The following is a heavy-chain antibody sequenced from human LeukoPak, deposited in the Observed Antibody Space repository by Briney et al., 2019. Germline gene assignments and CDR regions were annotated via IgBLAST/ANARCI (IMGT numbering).Heavy chain of an antibody. Sequence: GGSLRLSCAASGFTFSNYNMNWVRQAPGKGLEWVSSISSSSSYIYYADSVMGRFTISRDNAKNSLYLQMNSLRAEDTAVYFCARSSRSGSYYLYDFDYWGQGTLVTVSS. V-gene: IGHV3-21*01. CDR1: GFTFSNYN. CDR2: ISSSSSYI. J-gene: IGHJ4*02. CDR3: ARSSRSGSYYLYDFDY. D-gene: IGHD1-26*01.